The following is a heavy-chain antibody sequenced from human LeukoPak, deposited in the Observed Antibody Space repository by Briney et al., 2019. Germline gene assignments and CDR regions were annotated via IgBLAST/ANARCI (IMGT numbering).Heavy chain of an antibody. CDR3: ATPPSATGNH. J-gene: IGHJ5*02. CDR2: ISSSSSYI. D-gene: IGHD7-27*01. Sequence: GGSLRLSCDASGFTFSDYYMTWIRQAPGKGLEWVSSISSSSSYIYYADSVKGRFTISRDNAKNSLYLQMNSLRAEDTAVYYCATPPSATGNHWGQGTLVTVSS. CDR1: GFTFSDYY. V-gene: IGHV3-11*06.